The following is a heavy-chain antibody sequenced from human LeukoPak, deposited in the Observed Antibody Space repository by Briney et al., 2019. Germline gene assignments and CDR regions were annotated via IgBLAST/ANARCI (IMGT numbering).Heavy chain of an antibody. V-gene: IGHV4-59*08. CDR2: IYNSGNT. CDR3: ARQTRYNYGPAFDF. J-gene: IGHJ4*02. CDR1: GGSISSYS. D-gene: IGHD5-18*01. Sequence: SETLSLTCTVSGGSISSYSWSWIRQPPGKGLEWIGDIYNSGNTNYNPSLKSRVTMSVSMSKNQFSLSLSSVTAADTAVYYCARQTRYNYGPAFDFWGQGALVTVSS.